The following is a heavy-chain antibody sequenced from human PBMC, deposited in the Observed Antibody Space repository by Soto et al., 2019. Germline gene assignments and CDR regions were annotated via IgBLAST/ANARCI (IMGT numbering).Heavy chain of an antibody. V-gene: IGHV1-24*01. CDR1: GYTLTELS. J-gene: IGHJ4*02. CDR3: AASGPQWLAFDY. D-gene: IGHD6-19*01. CDR2: FDPEDGET. Sequence: RASVKVSCKVSGYTLTELSMHWVRQAPGKGLEWMGGFDPEDGETIYAQKFQGRVTMTEDTSTDTAYMELSSLRSEDTAVYYCAASGPQWLAFDYWGQGTLVTVSS.